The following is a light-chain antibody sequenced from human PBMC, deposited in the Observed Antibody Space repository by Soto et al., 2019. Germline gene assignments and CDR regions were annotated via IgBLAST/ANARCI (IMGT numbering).Light chain of an antibody. CDR1: TSNIGSGYD. V-gene: IGLV1-40*01. CDR3: AAWDDSLSGVV. J-gene: IGLJ2*01. CDR2: ANI. Sequence: QAVVTQPPSVSGAPGQGVTISCTGSTSNIGSGYDVHWYQQVPGLAPKLLIYANINRPSGVPDRFSGSKSGTSASLAITGLQAEDEADYYCAAWDDSLSGVVFGGGTKLTVL.